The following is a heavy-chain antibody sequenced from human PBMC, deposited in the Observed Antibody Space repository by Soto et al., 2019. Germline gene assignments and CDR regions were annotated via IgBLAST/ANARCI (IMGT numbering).Heavy chain of an antibody. D-gene: IGHD4-17*01. CDR2: ISGSGGST. Sequence: EVQLLESGGGLVQPGGSLRLSCAASGFTFSSYAMSWVRQAPGKGLEWVSAISGSGGSTYYADSVKGRFTISRDNSKNTLYLQMNSMRAEDTAVYYCAKAWYRYGDYDYWGQGTLVTVSS. CDR1: GFTFSSYA. J-gene: IGHJ4*02. V-gene: IGHV3-23*01. CDR3: AKAWYRYGDYDY.